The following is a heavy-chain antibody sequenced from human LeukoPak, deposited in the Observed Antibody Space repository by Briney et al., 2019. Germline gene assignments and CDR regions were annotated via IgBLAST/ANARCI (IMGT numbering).Heavy chain of an antibody. CDR2: ISGRSDNT. Sequence: PGASLRLSRAASGFIFSNYAMYWVRQAPGKGLEWVSAISGRSDNTYYADSVKGRFTLSRDSFKNTLYLQMNSLRADDTAVYYCAKWGDYDVLTGYYVSDFWGQGTLVTVSS. J-gene: IGHJ4*02. CDR3: AKWGDYDVLTGYYVSDF. CDR1: GFIFSNYA. D-gene: IGHD3-9*01. V-gene: IGHV3-23*01.